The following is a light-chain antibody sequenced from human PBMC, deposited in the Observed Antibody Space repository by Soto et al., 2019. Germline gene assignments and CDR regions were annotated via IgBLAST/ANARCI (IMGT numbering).Light chain of an antibody. Sequence: EIVLTQSPGTLSVSPGGRAALSCRASQSVSSNLAWYQQKPGQPPRLLIFGASTRATGIPARFSGSGSEAEFTLTISSLQSEDFAVYYCQQYSVWPLTFGGGTKVDIK. CDR1: QSVSSN. CDR2: GAS. V-gene: IGKV3D-15*01. J-gene: IGKJ4*01. CDR3: QQYSVWPLT.